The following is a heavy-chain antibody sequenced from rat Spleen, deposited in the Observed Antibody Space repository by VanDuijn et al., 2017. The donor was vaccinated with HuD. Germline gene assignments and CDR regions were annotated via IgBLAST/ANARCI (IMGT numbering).Heavy chain of an antibody. CDR3: TRGLRVYEGYYFDY. V-gene: IGHV2-15*01. Sequence: QVQLKESGPGLVQSSQTLFLSCTVSGFSLISYAVNWVRQPPGKGLEWMGGLWGDGSTDYNSALKSLLSISRNTSKSQVFLKMNSLQTDVTAIYFCTRGLRVYEGYYFDYWGQGVMVTVSS. CDR2: LWGDGST. D-gene: IGHD1-9*01. J-gene: IGHJ2*01. CDR1: GFSLISYA.